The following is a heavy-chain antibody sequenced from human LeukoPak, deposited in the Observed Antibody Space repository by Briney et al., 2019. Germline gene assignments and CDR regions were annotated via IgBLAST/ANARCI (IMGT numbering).Heavy chain of an antibody. J-gene: IGHJ6*03. CDR1: GGSISGYY. D-gene: IGHD6-19*01. CDR3: ARSVSYSSGWSYYYYYYMDV. CDR2: IYYSGST. V-gene: IGHV4-59*01. Sequence: PSETLSLTCTVSGGSISGYYWSWIRQPPGKGLEWIGYIYYSGSTNYNPSLKSRVTISVDTSKNQFSLKLSSVTAADTAVYYCARSVSYSSGWSYYYYYYMDVWGKGTTVTISS.